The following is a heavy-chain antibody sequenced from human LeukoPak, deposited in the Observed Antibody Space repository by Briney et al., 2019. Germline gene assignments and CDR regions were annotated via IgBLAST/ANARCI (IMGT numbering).Heavy chain of an antibody. CDR2: IYYSGST. Sequence: SETLSLTCTVSGGSISSSSYYWGWIRQPPGKGLEWIGSIYYSGSTYYNPSLKSRVTISVDTSKNQFSLKLSSVTAADTAVYYCARARRMLLGGGNNWFDPWGQGTLVTVSS. J-gene: IGHJ5*02. CDR1: GGSISSSSYY. CDR3: ARARRMLLGGGNNWFDP. D-gene: IGHD2-15*01. V-gene: IGHV4-39*07.